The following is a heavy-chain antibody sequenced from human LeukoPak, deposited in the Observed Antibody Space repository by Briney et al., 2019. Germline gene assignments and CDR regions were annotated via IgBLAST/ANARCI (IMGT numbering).Heavy chain of an antibody. D-gene: IGHD2-2*01. V-gene: IGHV3-48*01. CDR2: ISSSSSTI. CDR1: GFTFSSYS. CDR3: AKDYIVVVPAATDY. J-gene: IGHJ4*02. Sequence: TGGSLRLSCAASGFTFSSYSMNWVRQAPGKGLEWVSYISSSSSTIYYADSVKGRFTISRDNAKNSLYLQMNSLRAEDTAVYYCAKDYIVVVPAATDYWGQGTLVTVSS.